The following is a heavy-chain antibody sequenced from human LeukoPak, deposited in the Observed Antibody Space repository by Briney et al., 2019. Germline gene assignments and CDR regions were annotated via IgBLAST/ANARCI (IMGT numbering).Heavy chain of an antibody. Sequence: GGSLRLSCAASGFTFSTYGMHWVRQAPGKGLEWVAIIWYDGSNKFYADSVKGRFTISRDNSNNTLYLQMNSLRAEDTAVYYCARVRGSVGLTASYIDYWGQGTLVTVSS. D-gene: IGHD3-10*01. CDR2: IWYDGSNK. V-gene: IGHV3-33*01. CDR1: GFTFSTYG. J-gene: IGHJ4*02. CDR3: ARVRGSVGLTASYIDY.